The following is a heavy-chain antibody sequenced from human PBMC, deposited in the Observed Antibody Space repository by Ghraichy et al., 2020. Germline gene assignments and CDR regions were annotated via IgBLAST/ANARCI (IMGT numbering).Heavy chain of an antibody. Sequence: SETLSLTCAVYGGSFSGYYWSWIRQPPGKGLEWIGEINHSGSTNYNPSLKSRVTISVDTSKNQFSLKLSSVTAADTAVYYCARDHTAMVTNWFDPWGQGTLVTVSS. D-gene: IGHD5-18*01. CDR3: ARDHTAMVTNWFDP. CDR1: GGSFSGYY. J-gene: IGHJ5*02. V-gene: IGHV4-34*01. CDR2: INHSGST.